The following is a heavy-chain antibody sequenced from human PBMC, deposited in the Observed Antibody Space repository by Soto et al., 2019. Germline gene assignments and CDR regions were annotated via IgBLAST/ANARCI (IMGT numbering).Heavy chain of an antibody. Sequence: GGSLRLSCSASGFPFSLYGVQWVRQAPGKGLEYVAGISSDGRETYHADSVRGRFTISRDNPKQTLYLQMTSLRVEDTAVYYCVKGSAAGAGYFYDNWGQGTLVTVSS. D-gene: IGHD6-13*01. CDR3: VKGSAAGAGYFYDN. V-gene: IGHV3-64D*06. CDR2: ISSDGRET. J-gene: IGHJ4*02. CDR1: GFPFSLYG.